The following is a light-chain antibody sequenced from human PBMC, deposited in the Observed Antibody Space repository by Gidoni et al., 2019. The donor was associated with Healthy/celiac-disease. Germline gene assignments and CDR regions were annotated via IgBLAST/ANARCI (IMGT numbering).Light chain of an antibody. CDR3: QSYDSSLSAYV. Sequence: QSVLTQPPPVSGAPGQSVTISCTGSSSNIGAGYDVHWYQQLPGTAPKLLIYGNSNRPSGVPDRFSGSKSGTSASLAITGLQAEDEADYYCQSYDSSLSAYVFGTGTKVTVL. CDR2: GNS. CDR1: SSNIGAGYD. J-gene: IGLJ1*01. V-gene: IGLV1-40*01.